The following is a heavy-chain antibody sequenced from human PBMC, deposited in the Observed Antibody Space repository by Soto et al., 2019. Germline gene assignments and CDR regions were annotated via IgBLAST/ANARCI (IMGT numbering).Heavy chain of an antibody. CDR2: MNADGSEK. Sequence: DLVESGGDLVQPGGSLRLSCTASGFTFSNNWMAWVRQAPGKGLEWVANMNADGSEKYYVDSAKGRFTISRDNAKNSLYLQMNSLRGDDTAVYYCARDVKGGYFDLWGRGTLVTVSS. CDR1: GFTFSNNW. CDR3: ARDVKGGYFDL. J-gene: IGHJ2*01. V-gene: IGHV3-7*05. D-gene: IGHD1-26*01.